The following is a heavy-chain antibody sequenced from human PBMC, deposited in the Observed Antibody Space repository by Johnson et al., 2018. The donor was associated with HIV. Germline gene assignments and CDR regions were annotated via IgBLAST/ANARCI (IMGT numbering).Heavy chain of an antibody. J-gene: IGHJ3*02. CDR3: AKDRNWGRLFDM. CDR1: GFTFSSYA. V-gene: IGHV3-30*04. Sequence: VQLVESGGGLVKPGGSLRLSSAASGFTFSSYAMHWVRQAPGKGLEWVAVISYDGSNKYYADSVKGRFTISRDSSKNTLYLQMNSLRPEDTAVYYCAKDRNWGRLFDMWGQGTMVTISS. D-gene: IGHD7-27*01. CDR2: ISYDGSNK.